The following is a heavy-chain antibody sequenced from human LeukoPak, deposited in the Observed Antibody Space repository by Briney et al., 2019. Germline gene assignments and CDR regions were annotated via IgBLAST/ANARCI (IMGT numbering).Heavy chain of an antibody. V-gene: IGHV3-21*01. CDR2: ITSTSSYI. D-gene: IGHD3-9*01. CDR1: GFTFSRYW. J-gene: IGHJ4*02. Sequence: GGSLRLSCAASGFTFSRYWMHWVRQAPGKGLEWVSSITSTSSYIYYADSVKGRFTISRDNAKNSLYLQMNSLRAEDTAVYYCARERRSTGAVSGYVDYWGQGTPVTVSS. CDR3: ARERRSTGAVSGYVDY.